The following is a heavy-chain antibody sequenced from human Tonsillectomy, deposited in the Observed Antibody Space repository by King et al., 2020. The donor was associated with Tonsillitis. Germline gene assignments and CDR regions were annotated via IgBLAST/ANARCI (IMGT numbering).Heavy chain of an antibody. J-gene: IGHJ5*02. CDR1: GGTFSSYA. Sequence: QLVQSGAEVKKPGSSVKVSCKASGGTFSSYAISWVRQAPGQGLEWMGGIIHIFGTANYAQKFKGRVTITADESTSTAYMELSSLRSEDTAVYYCARGYCSSTSCYARMLWGNWFDPWGQGTLVTVSS. CDR3: ARGYCSSTSCYARMLWGNWFDP. D-gene: IGHD2-2*01. V-gene: IGHV1-69*12. CDR2: IIHIFGTA.